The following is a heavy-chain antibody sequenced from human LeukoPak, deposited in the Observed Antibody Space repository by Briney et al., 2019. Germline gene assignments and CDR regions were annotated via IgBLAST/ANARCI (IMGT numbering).Heavy chain of an antibody. CDR1: GGSISSYY. Sequence: PWETLSLTCTVSGGSISSYYWSWIRQPPGKGLEWIGNIYYSGSTKYNPSLMRRVFISVDKTKNQFPLMETSITPADTAVLYCAGLASCDFWGVPCPHDAFAIGSQGTMVTVPS. J-gene: IGHJ3*02. D-gene: IGHD3-3*01. V-gene: IGHV4-59*08. CDR3: AGLASCDFWGVPCPHDAFAI. CDR2: IYYSGST.